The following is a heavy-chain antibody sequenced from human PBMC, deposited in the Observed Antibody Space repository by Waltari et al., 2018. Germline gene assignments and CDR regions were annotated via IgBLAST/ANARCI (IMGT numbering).Heavy chain of an antibody. CDR2: IYTSGST. J-gene: IGHJ2*01. D-gene: IGHD7-27*01. Sequence: QVQLQESGPGLVKPSQTLSLTCTVSGGSISRGSYYWSWIRQHAGKGLEWIGYIYTSGSTNYNPSLKSRVTISVDTSKNQFSLKLSSVTAADTAVYYCANLNWGSWYFDLWGRGTLVTVSS. CDR3: ANLNWGSWYFDL. V-gene: IGHV4-61*09. CDR1: GGSISRGSYY.